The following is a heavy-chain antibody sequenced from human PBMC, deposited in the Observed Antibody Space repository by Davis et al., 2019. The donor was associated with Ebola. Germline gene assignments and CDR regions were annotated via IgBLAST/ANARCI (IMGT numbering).Heavy chain of an antibody. CDR3: ARTGGYFAVYLSVDV. D-gene: IGHD3-9*01. V-gene: IGHV7-4-1*02. CDR2: INTNTGTP. Sequence: AASVKVSCKASGYTFSNYVMNWVRQAPGQGLEWMGWINTNTGTPTYAQGFTGRFVFSLDTSVSTAYLQISSLKAEDTAVYYCARTGGYFAVYLSVDVWGPGTTVTVSS. J-gene: IGHJ6*02. CDR1: GYTFSNYV.